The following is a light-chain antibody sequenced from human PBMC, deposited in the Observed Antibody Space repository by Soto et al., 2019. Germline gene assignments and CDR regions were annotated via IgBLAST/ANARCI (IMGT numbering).Light chain of an antibody. CDR2: KAS. Sequence: DLQVTQSPSTLSASVGDRVTITCRASQSIGSWLAWYQQKPQKAPRLLIYKASTLESGVPSRFRGGGSGTDFTLTISSLQPEDFAXYYCXEYKNYPWTFGQGTKVEV. V-gene: IGKV1-5*03. CDR3: XEYKNYPWT. CDR1: QSIGSW. J-gene: IGKJ1*01.